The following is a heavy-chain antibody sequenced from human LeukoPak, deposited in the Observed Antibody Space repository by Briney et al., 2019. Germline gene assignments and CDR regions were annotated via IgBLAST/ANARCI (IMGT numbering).Heavy chain of an antibody. V-gene: IGHV4-61*02. CDR1: GGSISSGSYY. Sequence: PSETLSLTCTVSGGSISSGSYYWSWIRQPAGKGLEWIGRFYTSGSTNYNPSLKSRVTISVDTSKNQFSLKLSSVTAADTAVYYCARDDIVVDLRRGAFDIWGQGTMVTVSS. CDR2: FYTSGST. J-gene: IGHJ3*02. D-gene: IGHD2-15*01. CDR3: ARDDIVVDLRRGAFDI.